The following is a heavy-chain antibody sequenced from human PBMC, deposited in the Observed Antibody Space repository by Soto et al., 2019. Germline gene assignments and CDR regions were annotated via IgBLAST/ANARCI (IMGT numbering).Heavy chain of an antibody. D-gene: IGHD3-3*01. V-gene: IGHV1-2*02. Sequence: ASVKVSCKASGYTFTGYYMHWVRQAPGQGLEWMGWINPNSGGTNYAQKFQGRVTMTRDTSISTAYMELSRLRSDDTAVYYCARQAWSVYYPLSYWGQGTLVTVS. CDR3: ARQAWSVYYPLSY. CDR1: GYTFTGYY. CDR2: INPNSGGT. J-gene: IGHJ4*02.